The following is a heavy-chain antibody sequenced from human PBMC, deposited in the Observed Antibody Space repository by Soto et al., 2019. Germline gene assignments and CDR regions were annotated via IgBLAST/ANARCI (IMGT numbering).Heavy chain of an antibody. J-gene: IGHJ4*02. CDR3: ARGVPISPTRYYFDY. CDR1: GGSISSSSYY. V-gene: IGHV4-30-4*01. Sequence: PSETLSLTCTVSGGSISSSSYYWSWIRQPPGKGMEWIGYIYYSGSTYYNPSLKSRVTISVDTSKNQFSLKLSSVTAADTAVYYCARGVPISPTRYYFDYWGQGTLVTVSS. D-gene: IGHD3-3*02. CDR2: IYYSGST.